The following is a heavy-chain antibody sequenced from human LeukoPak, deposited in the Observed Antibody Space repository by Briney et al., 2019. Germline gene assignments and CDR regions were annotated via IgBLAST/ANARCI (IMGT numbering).Heavy chain of an antibody. CDR1: GYTFTSYY. CDR2: INPSGGST. CDR3: ARDMTATGYFDY. Sequence: GASVKVSCKASGYTFTSYYMHWVRQAPGQGLEWMGIINPSGGSTSYAQKFQGRVTMTRDTSTSTVYMELSSLRSEDTAVYYRARDMTATGYFDYWGQGTLVTVSS. V-gene: IGHV1-46*01. D-gene: IGHD5-18*01. J-gene: IGHJ4*02.